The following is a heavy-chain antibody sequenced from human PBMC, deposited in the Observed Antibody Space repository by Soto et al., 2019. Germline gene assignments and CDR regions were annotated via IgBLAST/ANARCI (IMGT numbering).Heavy chain of an antibody. Sequence: QVQLVESGGGVVQPGRSLRLSCAASGFTFSSYGMHWVRQAPGKGLEWVAVISYDGSNKYYADSVKGRFTISRDNSKNTLYLQMNSLRAEDTAVYYCAKVYYYDSSGPLDYWGQGTLVTVSS. CDR3: AKVYYYDSSGPLDY. CDR1: GFTFSSYG. D-gene: IGHD3-22*01. V-gene: IGHV3-30*18. CDR2: ISYDGSNK. J-gene: IGHJ4*02.